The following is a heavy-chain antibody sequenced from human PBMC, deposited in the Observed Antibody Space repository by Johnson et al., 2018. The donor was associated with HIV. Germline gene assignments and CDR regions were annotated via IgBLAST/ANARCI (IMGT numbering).Heavy chain of an antibody. D-gene: IGHD4-17*01. J-gene: IGHJ3*02. V-gene: IGHV3-30-3*01. CDR1: GFAFSSFA. CDR3: ARAGYGDYWYAFDI. Sequence: QVQLVESGGGVVQPGRSLRLSCAASGFAFSSFAVHWVRQAPGKGLEWVAVISYDGSNEYSVDSLKGRFTISRDNAKSSLYLQMNSLRAEDTAVYYCARAGYGDYWYAFDIWGQGTMVTVSS. CDR2: ISYDGSNE.